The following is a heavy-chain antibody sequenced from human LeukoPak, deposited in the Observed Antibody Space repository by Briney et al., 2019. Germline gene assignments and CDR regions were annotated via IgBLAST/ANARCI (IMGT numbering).Heavy chain of an antibody. D-gene: IGHD5-24*01. CDR1: GGSISSGSYY. CDR3: ASVGRRDGYKTSYYLDY. V-gene: IGHV4-61*02. J-gene: IGHJ4*02. CDR2: IYTSGST. Sequence: SETLSLTCTRSGGSISSGSYYWRWIRQPAGKGLEWIGRIYTSGSTNYNPSLKSRVTISVDTSKNQFSLKLSSVTAADTAVYYCASVGRRDGYKTSYYLDYWGQGTLVTVSS.